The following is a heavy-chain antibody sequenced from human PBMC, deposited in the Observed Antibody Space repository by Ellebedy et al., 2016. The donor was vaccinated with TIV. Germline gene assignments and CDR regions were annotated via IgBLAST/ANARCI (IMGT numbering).Heavy chain of an antibody. D-gene: IGHD1-26*01. CDR1: GLTFSGDW. CDR2: IKEDETEK. CDR3: AGCGWPANFDP. Sequence: GESLKISXAASGLTFSGDWMTWVRQAPGKGLEWVANIKEDETEKYYAESVKGRFTISRDNAKNSLYLEMNSLRAEDTALYYCAGCGWPANFDPWGQGTLVTVSS. V-gene: IGHV3-7*01. J-gene: IGHJ5*02.